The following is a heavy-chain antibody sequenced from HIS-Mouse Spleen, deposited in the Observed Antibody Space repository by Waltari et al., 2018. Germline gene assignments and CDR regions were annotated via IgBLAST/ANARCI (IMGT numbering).Heavy chain of an antibody. CDR1: GFTFSSHG. D-gene: IGHD1-26*01. CDR3: AKDRGSQIDY. J-gene: IGHJ4*02. V-gene: IGHV3-30*18. CDR2: ISYDGSNK. Sequence: QVQLVESGGGVVQPGRSLRLSCAASGFTFSSHGMHWVRQAPGKGLEWVAVISYDGSNKYYADSVKGRFTISRDNSKNTLYLQMNSLRAEDTAVYYCAKDRGSQIDYWGQGTLVTVSS.